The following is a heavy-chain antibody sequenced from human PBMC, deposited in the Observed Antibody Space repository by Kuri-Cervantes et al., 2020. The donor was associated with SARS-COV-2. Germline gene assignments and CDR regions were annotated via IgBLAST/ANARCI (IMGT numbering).Heavy chain of an antibody. CDR2: ISGSGGST. D-gene: IGHD3-22*01. CDR3: AKSKGRENGWVYSSDLDAFDI. CDR1: GFTFSSYA. J-gene: IGHJ3*02. V-gene: IGHV3-23*01. Sequence: ETLSLTCAASGFTFSSYAMSWVRQAPGKGLEWVSAISGSGGSTYYADSVKGRFTISRDNSKNTLYLQMNSLRAEDTAVYYCAKSKGRENGWVYSSDLDAFDIWGQGTVVTVSS.